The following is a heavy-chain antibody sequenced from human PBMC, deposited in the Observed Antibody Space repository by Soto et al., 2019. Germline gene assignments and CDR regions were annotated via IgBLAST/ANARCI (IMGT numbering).Heavy chain of an antibody. V-gene: IGHV3-7*01. D-gene: IGHD3-3*01. CDR2: IKQDGSEK. Sequence: GGSLRLSCAASGFTFSSYGMSWVRQAPGKGLEWVANIKQDGSEKYYVDSVKGRFTISRDNAKNSLYLQMNSLRAEDTAVYYCATYDFWSGYFDYWGQGTLLTVSS. J-gene: IGHJ4*02. CDR1: GFTFSSYG. CDR3: ATYDFWSGYFDY.